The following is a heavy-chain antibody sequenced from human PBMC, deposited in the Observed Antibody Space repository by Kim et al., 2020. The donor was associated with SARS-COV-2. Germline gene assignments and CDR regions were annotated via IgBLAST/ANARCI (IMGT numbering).Heavy chain of an antibody. CDR2: ISVCGDIT. Sequence: GGSLRLSCAAPGFTFSKFAMSWVRQAPGKGLAWVSLISVCGDITYYAASGKGRFAISRDNSKSTLYLQLNSLRAEDTAVYYCAKGGSTSGYAFDLWGQGTLVTVSS. D-gene: IGHD2-2*01. CDR1: GFTFSKFA. CDR3: AKGGSTSGYAFDL. V-gene: IGHV3-23*01. J-gene: IGHJ3*01.